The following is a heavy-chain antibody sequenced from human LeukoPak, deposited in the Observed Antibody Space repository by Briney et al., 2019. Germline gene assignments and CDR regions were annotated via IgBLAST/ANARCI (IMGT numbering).Heavy chain of an antibody. Sequence: SETLSLTCTVSGGSISSYYRSWIRQPPGKGLEWIGYIYYSGSTNYNPSLKSRVTISVDTSKNQFSLKLSSVTAADTAVYYCARDRGYYDSSGYYYIVGYYYYYGMDVWGQGTTVTVSS. CDR1: GGSISSYY. CDR3: ARDRGYYDSSGYYYIVGYYYYYGMDV. CDR2: IYYSGST. J-gene: IGHJ6*02. V-gene: IGHV4-59*01. D-gene: IGHD3-22*01.